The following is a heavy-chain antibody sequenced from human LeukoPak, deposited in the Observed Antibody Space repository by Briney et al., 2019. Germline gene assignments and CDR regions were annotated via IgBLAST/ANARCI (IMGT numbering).Heavy chain of an antibody. CDR3: AKDLTRIFDAFDI. CDR1: GFTFNSYW. Sequence: GSLRLSCAASGFTFNSYWMAWVRQAPGKGLEGVANIKQDGDKKYYVDSVKGRFTISRDNAKNSLYLQMNSLRAEDMALYYCAKDLTRIFDAFDIWGQGTMVTVSS. CDR2: IKQDGDKK. J-gene: IGHJ3*02. V-gene: IGHV3-7*03. D-gene: IGHD4-23*01.